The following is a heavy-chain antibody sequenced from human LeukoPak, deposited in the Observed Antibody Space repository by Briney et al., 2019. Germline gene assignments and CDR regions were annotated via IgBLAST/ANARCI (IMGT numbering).Heavy chain of an antibody. CDR2: IRYDGSNK. CDR3: AREDSGSYSGGFYYYYGMDV. D-gene: IGHD1-26*01. J-gene: IGHJ6*02. CDR1: GFTFSSYG. V-gene: IGHV3-30*02. Sequence: GGSLRLSCAASGFTFSSYGMHWVRQAPGKGLEWVAFIRYDGSNKYYADSVKGRFTISRDNAKNSLYLQMNSLRAEDTAVYYCAREDSGSYSGGFYYYYGMDVWGQGTTVTVSS.